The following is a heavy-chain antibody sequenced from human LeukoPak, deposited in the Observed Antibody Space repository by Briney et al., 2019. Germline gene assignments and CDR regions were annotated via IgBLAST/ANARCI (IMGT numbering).Heavy chain of an antibody. Sequence: GGSLRLSCATSGNYWMHWVRQAPGKGLVWVSHINSDGSWTSYADSVKGRFTISKDNAKNTVYLQMNNLRAEDTAVYYCVSFYEAYWGRGTLVTVSS. CDR1: GNYW. J-gene: IGHJ4*02. D-gene: IGHD2/OR15-2a*01. CDR3: VSFYEAY. CDR2: INSDGSWT. V-gene: IGHV3-74*01.